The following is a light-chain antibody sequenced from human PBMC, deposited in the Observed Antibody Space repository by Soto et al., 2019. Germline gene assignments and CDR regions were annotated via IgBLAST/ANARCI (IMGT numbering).Light chain of an antibody. CDR1: QSVNSI. CDR3: QQYNNWPLT. Sequence: EIVMTQSPATLSVSPGERATLSCRASQSVNSILAWYQQKPGQAPRLLIYGASSRATGVPARFSGSGSGTEFTLTISSLQSEDFAFYYCQQYNNWPLTFGGGTKVEIK. V-gene: IGKV3-15*01. CDR2: GAS. J-gene: IGKJ4*01.